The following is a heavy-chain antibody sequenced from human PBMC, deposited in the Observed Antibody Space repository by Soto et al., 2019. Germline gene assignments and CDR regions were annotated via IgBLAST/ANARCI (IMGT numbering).Heavy chain of an antibody. CDR2: IYHSGST. D-gene: IGHD3-3*01. J-gene: IGHJ6*01. Sequence: QVQLQESGPGLVKPPGTLSLTCAVFGGSISSTNWWTWVRQPPGKGLEWIGEIYHSGSTNYNPSLKSGVTISVDQSKNQFSLTLSFVTAADTAGSYCALRTYDGLDVWGQGTTVTVSS. V-gene: IGHV4-4*03. CDR1: GGSISSTNW. CDR3: ALRTYDGLDV.